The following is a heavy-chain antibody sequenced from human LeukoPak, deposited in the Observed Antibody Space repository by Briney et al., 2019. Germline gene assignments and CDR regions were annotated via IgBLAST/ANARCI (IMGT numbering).Heavy chain of an antibody. CDR1: GSIFSSYY. J-gene: IGHJ4*02. Sequence: ALVKVSCKASGSIFSSYYMNWVRQAPGPKREWMRILNTNGDSTTYALKFKGRLTMTTDTSTSTAYLELSSLSFDDTAMYYCARGPEYSYGYAFDYWGQGTLVTVSS. D-gene: IGHD5-18*01. CDR2: LNTNGDST. CDR3: ARGPEYSYGYAFDY. V-gene: IGHV1-46*01.